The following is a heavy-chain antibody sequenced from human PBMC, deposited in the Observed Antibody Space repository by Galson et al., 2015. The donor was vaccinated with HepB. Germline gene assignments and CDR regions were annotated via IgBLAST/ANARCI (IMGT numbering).Heavy chain of an antibody. J-gene: IGHJ6*02. CDR2: INPSGGST. CDR3: ASSTSRPYGMDV. V-gene: IGHV1-46*01. Sequence: SVKVSCKASGYTFTSYYMHWVRQAPGQGLEWMGIINPSGGSTSYAQKFQGRVTMTRDTSTSTVYMELSSLRSEDTAVYYCASSTSRPYGMDVWGQGTTVTVSS. D-gene: IGHD2-2*01. CDR1: GYTFTSYY.